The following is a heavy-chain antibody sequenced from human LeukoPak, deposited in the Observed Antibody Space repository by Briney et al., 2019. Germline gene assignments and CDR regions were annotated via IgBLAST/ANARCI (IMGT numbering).Heavy chain of an antibody. CDR3: ARRLAQTKGFDY. CDR1: GFTFSNYG. Sequence: PGGSLRLSCATSGFTFSNYGMHWVRQAPGKGLEWVAVIWYDGTNKYYADSVKGRFTISRDTSKNTLYLQMNSLTADDTAVYYCARRLAQTKGFDYWGQGTLVTASS. V-gene: IGHV3-33*01. D-gene: IGHD1-7*01. CDR2: IWYDGTNK. J-gene: IGHJ4*02.